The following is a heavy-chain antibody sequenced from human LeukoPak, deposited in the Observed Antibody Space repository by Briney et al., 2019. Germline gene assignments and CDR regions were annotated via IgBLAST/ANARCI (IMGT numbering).Heavy chain of an antibody. D-gene: IGHD4-17*01. CDR1: EFTFSDLG. CDR3: AKDDGDYY. J-gene: IGHJ4*02. V-gene: IGHV3-30*02. CDR2: IRFDGSAK. Sequence: SGGSLRLSCAACEFTFSDLGMHWVRQTPGKGVEWLAFIRFDGSAKFYADSVKGRFSISRDNSRNTLFLQMNSLRIEDTAVYHCAKDDGDYYWGQGTLVTVSS.